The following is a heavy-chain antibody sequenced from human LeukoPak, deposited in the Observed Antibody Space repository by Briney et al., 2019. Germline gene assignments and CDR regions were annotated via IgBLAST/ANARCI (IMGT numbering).Heavy chain of an antibody. J-gene: IGHJ6*02. CDR3: ARHPGGVVGGNYYYGMDV. CDR2: IHYSGST. Sequence: PSETLSLTCTVSGDXISRYYCSWIRQPPGKGLEWIGYIHYSGSTNYNPSLKSRVSISVDTSKTQFSLKLSSVTAADTAMYYCARHPGGVVGGNYYYGMDVWGQGTTVTVSS. V-gene: IGHV4-59*08. CDR1: GDXISRYY. D-gene: IGHD2-15*01.